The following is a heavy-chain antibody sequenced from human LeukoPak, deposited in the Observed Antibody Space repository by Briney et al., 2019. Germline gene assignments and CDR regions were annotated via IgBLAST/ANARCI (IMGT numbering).Heavy chain of an antibody. Sequence: SETLSLTCTASGVSISSYYRRWIRQPPGKGLEGIGYIYYSGNTNYNPSLKSRVTISVDTSKNQFSLKLSSVTAADTAVYYCARDGAMVRGDYGMDVWGQGTTVTVSS. CDR3: ARDGAMVRGDYGMDV. V-gene: IGHV4-59*01. CDR2: IYYSGNT. J-gene: IGHJ6*02. D-gene: IGHD3-10*01. CDR1: GVSISSYY.